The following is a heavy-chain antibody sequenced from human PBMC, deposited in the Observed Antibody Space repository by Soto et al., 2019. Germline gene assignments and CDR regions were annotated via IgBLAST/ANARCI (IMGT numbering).Heavy chain of an antibody. CDR1: GYTFTSYG. CDR3: ARIPMYYDFWSGPMVDP. CDR2: ISAYNGNT. V-gene: IGHV1-18*01. D-gene: IGHD3-3*01. Sequence: GASVKVSCKASGYTFTSYGISWVRQAPGQGLEWMGWISAYNGNTNYAQKLQGRVTMTTDTSTSTAYMELRSLRSDDTAVYYCARIPMYYDFWSGPMVDPWGQGTLVTVSS. J-gene: IGHJ5*02.